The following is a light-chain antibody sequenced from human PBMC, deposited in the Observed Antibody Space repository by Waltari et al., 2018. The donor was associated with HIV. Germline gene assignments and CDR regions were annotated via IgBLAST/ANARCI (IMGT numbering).Light chain of an antibody. CDR1: SSDVGGYNY. J-gene: IGLJ2*01. Sequence: QSALTQPPSASGSPGQSVTLSCTGTSSDVGGYNYASWHQQHLGKAPNLMIYDVIKRPSGVPDRFSGSKSGNTASLTVSGLQPEDEADYYCSSHAGSKVVFGGGTRLTVL. CDR2: DVI. V-gene: IGLV2-8*01. CDR3: SSHAGSKVV.